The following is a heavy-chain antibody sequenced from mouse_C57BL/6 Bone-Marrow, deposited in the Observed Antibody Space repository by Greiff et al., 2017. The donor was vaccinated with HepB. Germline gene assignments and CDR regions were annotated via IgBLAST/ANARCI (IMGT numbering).Heavy chain of an antibody. CDR2: IYPGSGST. J-gene: IGHJ4*01. Sequence: QVQLQQPGAELVKPGASVKMSCKASGYTFTSYWITWVKQRPGQGLEWIGDIYPGSGSTNYNEKFKSKATLTVDTSSSTAYMQLSSLTSEESAVYYCASRRRWTGYAMDYWGQGTSVTVSS. V-gene: IGHV1-55*01. CDR3: ASRRRWTGYAMDY. D-gene: IGHD2-12*01. CDR1: GYTFTSYW.